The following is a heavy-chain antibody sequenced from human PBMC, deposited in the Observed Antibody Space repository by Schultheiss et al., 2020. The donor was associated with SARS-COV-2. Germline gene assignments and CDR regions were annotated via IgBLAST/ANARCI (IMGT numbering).Heavy chain of an antibody. Sequence: APVKVSCKASGYTFTSYYMHWVRQAPGQGLEWMGWINPNSGGTNYAQKFQGRVTMTRDTSISTAYMELSRLRSDDTAVYYCARDQLMGIAARPGAFDIWGQGTMVTVSS. CDR1: GYTFTSYY. CDR3: ARDQLMGIAARPGAFDI. V-gene: IGHV1-2*02. D-gene: IGHD6-6*01. CDR2: INPNSGGT. J-gene: IGHJ3*02.